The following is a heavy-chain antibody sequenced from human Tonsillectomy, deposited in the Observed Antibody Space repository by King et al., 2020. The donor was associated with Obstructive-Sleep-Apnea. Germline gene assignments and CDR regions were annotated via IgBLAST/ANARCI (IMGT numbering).Heavy chain of an antibody. V-gene: IGHV4-31*03. CDR2: IDYSGSN. Sequence: VQLQESGPGLVKPSQTLSLTCTVSGGSISSGGYYWSWIRQHPGKGLEWIGYIDYSGSNYYNPYLKSRVTISVYTSKNQFSLKLSSVTAADTAVYYCARDGVGAAYFDYWGQGTLVTVSS. CDR1: GGSISSGGYY. J-gene: IGHJ4*02. CDR3: ARDGVGAAYFDY. D-gene: IGHD1-26*01.